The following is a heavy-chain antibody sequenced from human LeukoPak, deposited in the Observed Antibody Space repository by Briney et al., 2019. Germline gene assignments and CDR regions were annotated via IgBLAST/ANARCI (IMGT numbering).Heavy chain of an antibody. CDR2: ISWIGGSI. CDR3: AKVGVAAARPFDY. CDR1: GFTFDDYA. Sequence: SLRLSCAASGFTFDDYAMHWVRHAPGKGLEWVSGISWIGGSIGYADSVKGRFTICRDNAKNSLYLQMNSLRAEDTALYYCAKVGVAAARPFDYWGQGTLVTVSS. J-gene: IGHJ4*02. V-gene: IGHV3-9*01. D-gene: IGHD6-13*01.